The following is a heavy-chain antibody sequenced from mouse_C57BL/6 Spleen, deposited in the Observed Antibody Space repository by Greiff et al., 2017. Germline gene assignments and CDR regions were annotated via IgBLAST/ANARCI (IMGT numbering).Heavy chain of an antibody. CDR1: GFTFCDYG. CDR3: ARPYYYGGFAY. CDR2: ISSGSSTI. D-gene: IGHD1-1*01. V-gene: IGHV5-17*01. Sequence: DVMLVESGGGLVKPGGSLKLSCAASGFTFCDYGMHWVRQAPEKGLEWVAYISSGSSTIYYADTVKGRFTISRDNAKNTLFLQMTSLRSEDTAMYYCARPYYYGGFAYWGQGTLVTVSA. J-gene: IGHJ3*01.